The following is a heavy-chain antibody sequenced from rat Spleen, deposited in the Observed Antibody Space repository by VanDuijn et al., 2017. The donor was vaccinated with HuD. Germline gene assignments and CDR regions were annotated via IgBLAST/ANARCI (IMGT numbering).Heavy chain of an antibody. J-gene: IGHJ3*01. D-gene: IGHD1-1*01. V-gene: IGHV5-7*01. CDR2: ISYAGSST. Sequence: EVQLVESGGGLVQPGRSLKLSCAASGFTFSDYNMAWVRQAPKKGLEWVATISYAGSSTYYRDSVKGRFTISRDNAKSTLYLQMDSLRSEDTATYYCARDYYSGERSFAYWGQGTLVTVSS. CDR1: GFTFSDYN. CDR3: ARDYYSGERSFAY.